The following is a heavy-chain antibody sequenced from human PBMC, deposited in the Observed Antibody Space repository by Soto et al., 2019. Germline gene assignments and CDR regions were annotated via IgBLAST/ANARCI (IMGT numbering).Heavy chain of an antibody. CDR3: AKGSSSWSPLSI. D-gene: IGHD6-13*01. Sequence: WGSLRLSCAASGFTFSSYGIHFVRHSPCKGLEWVAVISYDGSNKYYADSVKGRFTISRDNSKNTLYLQMNSLRAEDTAVYYCAKGSSSWSPLSIWGQGTLVTVSS. J-gene: IGHJ4*02. CDR2: ISYDGSNK. V-gene: IGHV3-30*18. CDR1: GFTFSSYG.